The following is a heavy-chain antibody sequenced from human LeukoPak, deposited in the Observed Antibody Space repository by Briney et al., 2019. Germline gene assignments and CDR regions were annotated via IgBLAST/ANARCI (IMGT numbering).Heavy chain of an antibody. Sequence: PGGSLRLSCAASGFTFSSYGMHWVRQAPGEGLEWVAFIRYDGSNKYYADSVKGRFTISRDNSKNTLYLQMNSLRAEDTAVYYCAKDRSSWTDYYYYMDVWGKGTTVTVSS. CDR2: IRYDGSNK. D-gene: IGHD6-13*01. CDR3: AKDRSSWTDYYYYMDV. J-gene: IGHJ6*03. V-gene: IGHV3-30*02. CDR1: GFTFSSYG.